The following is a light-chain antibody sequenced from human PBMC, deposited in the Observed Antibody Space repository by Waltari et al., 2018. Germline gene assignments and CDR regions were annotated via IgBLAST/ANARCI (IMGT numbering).Light chain of an antibody. CDR2: EVI. Sequence: QSALAQPASVSGSPGQSITISCTGTSSSFGIYNLVSWYQQHPGKVPKPMIYEVIKRPSGVSNRFSGSKSGNTASLTISGLQAEDEADYYCCSYVGGSSLIFGGGTKLTVL. CDR1: SSSFGIYNL. V-gene: IGLV2-23*02. J-gene: IGLJ2*01. CDR3: CSYVGGSSLI.